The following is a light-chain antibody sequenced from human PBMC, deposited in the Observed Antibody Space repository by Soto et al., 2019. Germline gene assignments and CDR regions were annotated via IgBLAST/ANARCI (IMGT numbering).Light chain of an antibody. J-gene: IGKJ1*01. CDR2: GVS. Sequence: EIVMTQYPATLSVSPGERATLSCRASQSVSSKLAWYQQKPGQAPRLLMYGVSTRATGIPARFSDSGSGTEFTLTISSLQSEDSAVYYCQQYNDWPPWTFGQGTKVEIK. V-gene: IGKV3-15*01. CDR3: QQYNDWPPWT. CDR1: QSVSSK.